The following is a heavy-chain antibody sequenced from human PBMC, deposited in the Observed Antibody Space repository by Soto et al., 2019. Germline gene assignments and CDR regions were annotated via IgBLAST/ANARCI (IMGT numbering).Heavy chain of an antibody. CDR2: IYYSGST. CDR1: GGSISGYY. J-gene: IGHJ6*02. Sequence: PSETLSLTCTVSGGSISGYYWSWIRQPPGKGLEWIGYIYYSGSTYYNPSLKSRVTISVDTSKNQFSLKLSSVTAADTAVYYCARGYPGSYSYYYGMDVWGQGTTVTVSS. V-gene: IGHV4-59*12. D-gene: IGHD1-26*01. CDR3: ARGYPGSYSYYYGMDV.